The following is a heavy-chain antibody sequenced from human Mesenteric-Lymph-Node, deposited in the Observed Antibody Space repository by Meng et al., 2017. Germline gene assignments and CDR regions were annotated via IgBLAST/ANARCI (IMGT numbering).Heavy chain of an antibody. V-gene: IGHV3-30*18. CDR3: AKSLEAAATGFDY. CDR1: GFTFSSYG. CDR2: ISYDGNKK. Sequence: QVQLVESVGGVVQPWRSLRLSCAASGFTFSSYGMHWVCQAPGKGLEWVAIISYDGNKKYYGDSVKGRFTISRDISKNTLYLQMNSLRPEDTAVYFCAKSLEAAATGFDYWGQGTLVTVSS. J-gene: IGHJ4*02. D-gene: IGHD2-15*01.